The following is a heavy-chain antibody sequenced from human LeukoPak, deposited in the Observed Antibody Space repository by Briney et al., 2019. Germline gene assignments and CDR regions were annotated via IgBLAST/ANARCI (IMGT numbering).Heavy chain of an antibody. CDR1: GGSINNHKW. Sequence: SETLSLTCAVSGGSINNHKWWSWIRQSPGKGLEWLGEIFYTGSPNYNPSFKSRITMSVDKSNNQFSLILTSVTVADTAVYYCARDGNSYYDHWGQGILVTVTS. CDR2: IFYTGSP. J-gene: IGHJ5*02. D-gene: IGHD4-11*01. CDR3: ARDGNSYYDH. V-gene: IGHV4-4*02.